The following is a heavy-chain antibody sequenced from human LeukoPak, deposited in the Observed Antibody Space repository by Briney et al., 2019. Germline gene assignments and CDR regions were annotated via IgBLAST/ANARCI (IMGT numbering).Heavy chain of an antibody. D-gene: IGHD6-19*01. CDR2: INQSGRT. CDR3: ARFLAASVDY. Sequence: SETLSLTCAVSGGSISRSDWWSWVRQPPGKGLEWIGEINQSGRTNYNPSLKSRVTISLDKSKNRFSLKLSSVTAADTAVYYCARFLAASVDYWGQGTLVTVSS. V-gene: IGHV4-4*02. CDR1: GGSISRSDW. J-gene: IGHJ4*02.